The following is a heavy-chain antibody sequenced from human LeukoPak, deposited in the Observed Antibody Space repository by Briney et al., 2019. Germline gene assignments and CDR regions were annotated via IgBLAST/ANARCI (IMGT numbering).Heavy chain of an antibody. CDR1: GFTFSSYS. V-gene: IGHV3-21*01. J-gene: IGHJ3*02. Sequence: PGGSLRLSCAASGFTFSSYSMNWVRQAPGKGLEWVSSISSSSSYIYYADSVKGRFTISRDNDKNSLYLQMNSLRAEDTAVYYCARGGSYLSAFDIWGQGTMVTVSS. D-gene: IGHD1-26*01. CDR3: ARGGSYLSAFDI. CDR2: ISSSSSYI.